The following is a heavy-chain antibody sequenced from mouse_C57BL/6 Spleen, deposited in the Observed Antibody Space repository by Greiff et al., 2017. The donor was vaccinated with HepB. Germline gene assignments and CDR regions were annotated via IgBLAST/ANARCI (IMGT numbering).Heavy chain of an antibody. Sequence: EVMLVESGGDLVKPGGSLKLSCAASGFTFSSYGMSWVRQTPDKRLEWVATISSGGSYTYYPDSVKGRFTISRDNAKNTLYLQMSSLKSEDTAMYYCARLTVYYLDYWGQGTTLSVSS. D-gene: IGHD4-1*01. CDR2: ISSGGSYT. CDR3: ARLTVYYLDY. V-gene: IGHV5-6*01. CDR1: GFTFSSYG. J-gene: IGHJ2*01.